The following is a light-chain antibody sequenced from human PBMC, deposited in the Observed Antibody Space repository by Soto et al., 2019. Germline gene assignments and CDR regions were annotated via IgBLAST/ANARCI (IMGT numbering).Light chain of an antibody. Sequence: EIVMTQSPATLSVSPGERATLSCRASQSVSSNLAWYQQKPCQAPRLLIYGASTRATGIPARFSGSGSGTXFTXTXXXLQSEDFAVYYCQQYNNWPLLTFGGGTKVEIK. J-gene: IGKJ4*01. CDR2: GAS. V-gene: IGKV3-15*01. CDR1: QSVSSN. CDR3: QQYNNWPLLT.